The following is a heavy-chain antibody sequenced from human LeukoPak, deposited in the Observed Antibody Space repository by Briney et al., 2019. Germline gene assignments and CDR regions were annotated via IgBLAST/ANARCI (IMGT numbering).Heavy chain of an antibody. CDR1: GGSISSGSYY. Sequence: PSETLSLTCTVSGGSISSGSYYWSWIRQPAGKGLEWIGRIYTSGSTNYNPSLKSRVTISVDTSKNQFSLKLSSVTAADTAVYYCARERRAEYFQHWGQGTLVTVSS. CDR2: IYTSGST. J-gene: IGHJ1*01. CDR3: ARERRAEYFQH. V-gene: IGHV4-61*02.